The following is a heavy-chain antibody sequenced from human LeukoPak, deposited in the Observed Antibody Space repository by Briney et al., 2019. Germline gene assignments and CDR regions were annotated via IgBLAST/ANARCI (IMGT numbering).Heavy chain of an antibody. V-gene: IGHV1-46*01. CDR3: ARDGCSSSSAASDYYYYGMDV. CDR1: GYTFTSYY. Sequence: ASVKVSCKASGYTFTSYYMHWVRQAPGQGLEWMGIINPSGGSTSYAQKFQGRVTMTRDTSTSTVYMELSSLRSEDTAVYYCARDGCSSSSAASDYYYYGMDVWGQGTTVTVSS. CDR2: INPSGGST. J-gene: IGHJ6*02. D-gene: IGHD6-13*01.